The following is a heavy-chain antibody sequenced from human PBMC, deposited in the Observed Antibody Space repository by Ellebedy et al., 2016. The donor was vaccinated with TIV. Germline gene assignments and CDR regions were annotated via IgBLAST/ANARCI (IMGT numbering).Heavy chain of an antibody. CDR3: ARDYYYDSSGYPPHFDY. J-gene: IGHJ4*02. V-gene: IGHV3-30-3*01. CDR1: GFTFSSYA. D-gene: IGHD3-22*01. CDR2: ISYDGSNK. Sequence: GGSLRLXXAASGFTFSSYAMHWVRQAPGKGLEWVAVISYDGSNKYYADSVKGRFTISRDNSKNTLYLQMNSLRAEDTAVYYCARDYYYDSSGYPPHFDYWGQGTLVTVSS.